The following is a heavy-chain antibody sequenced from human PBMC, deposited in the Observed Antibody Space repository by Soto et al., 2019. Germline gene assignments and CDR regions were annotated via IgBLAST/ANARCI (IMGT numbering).Heavy chain of an antibody. CDR1: GFTFASYN. CDR3: ARHRADSYDSSGYYTLGY. D-gene: IGHD3-22*01. CDR2: ISHHSDYI. Sequence: PGGSLRLSCASSGFTFASYNMLLVRQAPGKGLECVSSISHHSDYIYHADSVKGRFTVSRDNSKNTLYLQMNSLRAEDTAVYYCARHRADSYDSSGYYTLGYWGQGTLVTVSS. V-gene: IGHV3-21*01. J-gene: IGHJ4*02.